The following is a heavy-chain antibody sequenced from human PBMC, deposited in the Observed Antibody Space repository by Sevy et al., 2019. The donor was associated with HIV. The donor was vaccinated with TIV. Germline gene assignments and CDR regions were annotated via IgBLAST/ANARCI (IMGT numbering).Heavy chain of an antibody. Sequence: ASVKVSCKTSGYTFDNFDITWVRQAPGQGLESMGWISRHNYKTTSAQRLQDRVTLTTDTSTTTAYLELRNLRPDDTAVYYCTRGVGWGNWNGPYFDSWGPGTQVTVSS. CDR3: TRGVGWGNWNGPYFDS. J-gene: IGHJ4*02. D-gene: IGHD1-20*01. CDR1: GYTFDNFD. CDR2: ISRHNYKT. V-gene: IGHV1-18*04.